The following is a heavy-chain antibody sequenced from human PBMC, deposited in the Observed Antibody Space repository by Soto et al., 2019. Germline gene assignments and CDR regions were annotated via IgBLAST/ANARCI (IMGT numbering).Heavy chain of an antibody. CDR2: IIPILGIA. D-gene: IGHD2-2*02. Sequence: QVQLVQSGAEVKKPGSSVKVSCKASGGTFSSYTISWVRQAPGQGLEWMGRIIPILGIANYAQKFQGRVTITADKSTSTAYMELSSLRYEDTAVYYCASLGYCSSTSCYIVDYYYGMDVWGQGTTVTVSS. J-gene: IGHJ6*02. CDR1: GGTFSSYT. V-gene: IGHV1-69*02. CDR3: ASLGYCSSTSCYIVDYYYGMDV.